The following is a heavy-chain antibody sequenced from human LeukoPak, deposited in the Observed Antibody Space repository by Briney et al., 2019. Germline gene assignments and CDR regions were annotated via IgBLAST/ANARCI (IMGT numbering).Heavy chain of an antibody. D-gene: IGHD1-26*01. CDR3: ARGSNSGSYYAFDY. Sequence: ASVKVSCKASGYTFTGYYMHWVRQAPGQGLEWMGWINPNSGGTNYAQKFQGRVTMTRDTSISTAYMELSRLRSDDTAVYCCARGSNSGSYYAFDYWGQGTLVTVS. V-gene: IGHV1-2*02. CDR1: GYTFTGYY. CDR2: INPNSGGT. J-gene: IGHJ4*02.